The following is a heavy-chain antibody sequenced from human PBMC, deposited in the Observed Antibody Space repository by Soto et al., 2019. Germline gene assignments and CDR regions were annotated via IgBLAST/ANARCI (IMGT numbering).Heavy chain of an antibody. CDR3: ARDRGSSWYDNWFDP. J-gene: IGHJ5*02. Sequence: PGGSLRLSCAASGFTVSSNYMSWVRQAPGKGLEWVSVIYSGGSTYYADSVKGRFTISRDNSKNTLYLQMNSLRAEDTAVYYCARDRGSSWYDNWFDPWGQGTLVTVSS. V-gene: IGHV3-53*01. CDR2: IYSGGST. CDR1: GFTVSSNY. D-gene: IGHD6-13*01.